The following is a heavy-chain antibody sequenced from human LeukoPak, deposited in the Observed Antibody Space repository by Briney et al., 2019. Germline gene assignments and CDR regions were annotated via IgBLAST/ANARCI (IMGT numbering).Heavy chain of an antibody. CDR3: ARNAAYCLDS. Sequence: PSGTLSLTCVVSGVSIGSGYYWSWVRQPPGKGLEWIGEIYHRRDTNYNPSLKSRVTMSMDTSKNQFSLKLTSVTAADSAIYYCARNAAYCLDSWGQGTLVTVSS. J-gene: IGHJ1*01. CDR1: GVSIGSGYY. V-gene: IGHV4-4*02. D-gene: IGHD2/OR15-2a*01. CDR2: IYHRRDT.